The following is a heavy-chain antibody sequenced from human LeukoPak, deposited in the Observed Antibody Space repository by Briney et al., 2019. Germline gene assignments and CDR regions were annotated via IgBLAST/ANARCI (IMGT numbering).Heavy chain of an antibody. Sequence: PSETLSLTCTVSGGSISSGGYYWSWIRQHPGKGLEWIGYIYYSGSTYYNPSLKSRVTISVDASKNQFSLKLSSVTAADTAVYYCARVQEALKGYYYASGSYYYDYWGQGILVTVSS. CDR1: GGSISSGGYY. CDR3: ARVQEALKGYYYASGSYYYDY. J-gene: IGHJ4*02. CDR2: IYYSGST. D-gene: IGHD3-10*01. V-gene: IGHV4-31*03.